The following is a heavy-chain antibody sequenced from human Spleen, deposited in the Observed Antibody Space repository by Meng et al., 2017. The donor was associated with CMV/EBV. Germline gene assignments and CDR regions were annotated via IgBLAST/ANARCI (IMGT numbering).Heavy chain of an antibody. V-gene: IGHV4-61*01. J-gene: IGHJ5*02. CDR3: ARDSPPTYYDSSGYSSVRRSWFDP. CDR1: GASVSSGTYY. CDR2: IYTSGST. Sequence: SETLSLTCTVSGASVSSGTYYWSWIRQPPGKGLEWIGYIYTSGSTNYNPSLSSRVTISIDPSKNQFSLKLSSVTAADTAFYYCARDSPPTYYDSSGYSSVRRSWFDPWGQGTQVTVSS. D-gene: IGHD3-22*01.